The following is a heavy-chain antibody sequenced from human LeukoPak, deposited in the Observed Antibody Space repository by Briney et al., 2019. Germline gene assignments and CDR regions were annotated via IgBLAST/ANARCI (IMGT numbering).Heavy chain of an antibody. J-gene: IGHJ3*02. Sequence: ASVKVSCKASGYTFTGYYMHWARQAPGQGLEWMGWISAYNGNTNYAQKLQGRVTMTTDTSTSTAYMELRSLRSDDTAVYYCARDQRYYYDSSGYFPAFDIWGQGTMVTVSS. CDR2: ISAYNGNT. CDR3: ARDQRYYYDSSGYFPAFDI. CDR1: GYTFTGYY. V-gene: IGHV1-18*04. D-gene: IGHD3-22*01.